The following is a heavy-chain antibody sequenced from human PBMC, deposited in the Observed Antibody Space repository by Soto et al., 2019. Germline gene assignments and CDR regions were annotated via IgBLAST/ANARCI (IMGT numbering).Heavy chain of an antibody. V-gene: IGHV1-46*01. CDR2: INPTEGRT. Sequence: QVQLVQSGAEVRKPGASLKLSCQTSGYPFTSYHMHWVRQAPGQGLEWMGVINPTEGRTRYSQRFQDRVTMTRDTSTSTVYMALSSLRSEDTATYFCARGREYSFGYNWFDPWGQGTLVTVSS. CDR1: GYPFTSYH. J-gene: IGHJ5*02. CDR3: ARGREYSFGYNWFDP. D-gene: IGHD5-12*01.